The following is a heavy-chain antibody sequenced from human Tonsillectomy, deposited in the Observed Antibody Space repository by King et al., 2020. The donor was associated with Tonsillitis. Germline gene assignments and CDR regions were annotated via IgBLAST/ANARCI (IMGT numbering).Heavy chain of an antibody. CDR3: ARNPKPYSGYDSHV. CDR1: GGYTSSGGYY. V-gene: IGHV4-31*03. J-gene: IGHJ6*04. Sequence: VPLQESGPGLVKPSQTLSLTCTVSGGYTSSGGYYWSWIRQHPGKGLEWIGYIYYSGSTYYNPSLKSRVTISVDTSKNQFSLKLSSVTAADTAVYYCARNPKPYSGYDSHVWGKGTTVTVSS. D-gene: IGHD5-12*01. CDR2: IYYSGST.